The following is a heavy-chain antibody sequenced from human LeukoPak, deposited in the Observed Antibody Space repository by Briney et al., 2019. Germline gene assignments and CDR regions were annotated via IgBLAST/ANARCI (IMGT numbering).Heavy chain of an antibody. CDR1: GFTFSSYA. J-gene: IGHJ4*02. D-gene: IGHD3-9*01. V-gene: IGHV3-23*01. Sequence: PGGSLRLSCAASGFTFSSYAMSWVRQAPGKGLEWVSAISGSGRSTYYADSVKGRFIISRDNSKNTLYLQMNSLRAEDTAVYYCAKTSQLDWLLPFDYWGQGTLVTVSS. CDR3: AKTSQLDWLLPFDY. CDR2: ISGSGRST.